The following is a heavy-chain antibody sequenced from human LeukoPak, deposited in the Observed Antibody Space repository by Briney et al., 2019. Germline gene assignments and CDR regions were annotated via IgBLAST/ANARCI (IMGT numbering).Heavy chain of an antibody. CDR1: GFTFSSYS. CDR3: ARDRNYYGSGSYYRDYGMDV. V-gene: IGHV3-21*01. D-gene: IGHD3-10*01. J-gene: IGHJ6*02. Sequence: GGSLRLSCAASGFTFSSYSMNWVRQAPGKGLEWVSSISSSSSYIYYADSVKGRFTISRDNAKNSLYLQMNSLRAEDTAVYYCARDRNYYGSGSYYRDYGMDVWGQGTTVTVSS. CDR2: ISSSSSYI.